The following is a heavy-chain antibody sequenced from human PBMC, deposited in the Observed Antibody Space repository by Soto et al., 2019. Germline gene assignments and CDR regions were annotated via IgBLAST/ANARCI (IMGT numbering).Heavy chain of an antibody. J-gene: IGHJ5*02. V-gene: IGHV4-34*01. Sequence: PSETLSLTCAVYGGSFSGYYWSWIRQPPGKGLEWIGEINHSGSTNYNPSLKSRVTISVDTSKNQFSLKLSSVTAADTAVYYCARGSRYRGSYYHLAVQNWFDPWGQGTLVNVSS. CDR2: INHSGST. CDR3: ARGSRYRGSYYHLAVQNWFDP. CDR1: GGSFSGYY. D-gene: IGHD3-10*01.